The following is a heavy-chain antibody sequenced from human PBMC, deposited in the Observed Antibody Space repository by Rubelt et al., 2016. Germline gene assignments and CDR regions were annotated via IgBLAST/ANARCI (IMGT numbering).Heavy chain of an antibody. V-gene: IGHV3-21*01. J-gene: IGHJ4*02. CDR3: ARARGYGDYTFPFDY. D-gene: IGHD4-17*01. Sequence: YYADSVKGRFTISRDNAKTSLYLQMNSLRAEDTAVYYCARARGYGDYTFPFDYWGQGTLVTVSS.